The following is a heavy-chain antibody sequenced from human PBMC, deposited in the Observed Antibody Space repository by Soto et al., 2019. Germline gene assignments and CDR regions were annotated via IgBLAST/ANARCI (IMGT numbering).Heavy chain of an antibody. CDR2: LNSDGSST. Sequence: GGSLRLSCAVSGFTFSSYWMHWVRQAPGKGLVWVSRLNSDGSSTKYADSVKGRFTASRDNAKITLYLKMNSLRADDTTIYYCATAVAGSEDWFCTWGQRT. J-gene: IGHJ5*02. D-gene: IGHD6-19*01. CDR1: GFTFSSYW. CDR3: ATAVAGSEDWFCT. V-gene: IGHV3-74*01.